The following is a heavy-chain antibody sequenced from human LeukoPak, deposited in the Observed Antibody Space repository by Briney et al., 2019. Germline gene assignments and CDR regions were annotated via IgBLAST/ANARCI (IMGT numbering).Heavy chain of an antibody. CDR1: GYIFTGYY. J-gene: IGHJ4*02. CDR3: ASGRTDIVVVPATLRNYYFDY. Sequence: SVKVSCKASGYIFTGYYMHWVRQAPGQGLEWMGGIMPLFGTAKNAQKFQGRVTITADKSTSTAYMELSSLRSEDTAVYYCASGRTDIVVVPATLRNYYFDYWGQGTLVTVSS. CDR2: IMPLFGTA. D-gene: IGHD2-2*01. V-gene: IGHV1-69*06.